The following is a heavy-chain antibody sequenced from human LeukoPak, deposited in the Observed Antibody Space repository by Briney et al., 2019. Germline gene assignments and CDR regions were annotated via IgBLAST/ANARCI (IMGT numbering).Heavy chain of an antibody. V-gene: IGHV3-74*01. CDR2: INTDGSRT. CDR1: GFTFSGYW. CDR3: VRRHPPPSTSPTSYGMDV. Sequence: PGRSLRLSCAASGFTFSGYWMPWVRHAPGKGLVWVSRINTDGSRTTYADSVKGRFTISRDNAKNTLYLQMNSLRVEDTAVYHCVRRHPPPSTSPTSYGMDVWGQGTTVTVSS. D-gene: IGHD2-2*01. J-gene: IGHJ6*02.